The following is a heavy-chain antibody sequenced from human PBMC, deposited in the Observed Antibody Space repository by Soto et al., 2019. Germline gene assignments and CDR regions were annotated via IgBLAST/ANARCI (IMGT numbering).Heavy chain of an antibody. Sequence: SETLSLTCTVSGGSISSSSYYWGWIRQPPGKGLEWIGSIYYSGSTYYNPSLKSRVTISVDTSKNQFSLKLSSVTAADTAVYYCASRDYYGSGSYSYRGQGTLVTVSS. CDR2: IYYSGST. CDR3: ASRDYYGSGSYSY. V-gene: IGHV4-39*01. J-gene: IGHJ4*02. D-gene: IGHD3-10*01. CDR1: GGSISSSSYY.